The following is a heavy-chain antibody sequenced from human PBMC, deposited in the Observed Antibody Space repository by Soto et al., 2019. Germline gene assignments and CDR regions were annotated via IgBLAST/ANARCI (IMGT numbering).Heavy chain of an antibody. CDR1: GFTFSSYA. D-gene: IGHD3-22*01. CDR3: ARDYYDSSGFDY. V-gene: IGHV3-23*01. J-gene: IGHJ4*02. CDR2: ISDDGSST. Sequence: GGSLRLSCAASGFTFSSYAMSWVRQAPGKGLEWVSAISDDGSSTYYADSVKGRFTISRDNSKNTLYLQMNSLRAEDTAVYYCARDYYDSSGFDYWGQGTLVTVSS.